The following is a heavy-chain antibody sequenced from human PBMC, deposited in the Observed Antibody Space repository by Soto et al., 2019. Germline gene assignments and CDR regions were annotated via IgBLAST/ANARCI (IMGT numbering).Heavy chain of an antibody. Sequence: PGQRLEWMGWINAGNGNTKYSQKFQGRVTITRDTSASTTYMELNSLRSEDTAVYYCARDQGHYDFWSGSSRNYYFYYGMDVWGQGTTVTVSS. J-gene: IGHJ6*02. V-gene: IGHV1-3*01. CDR3: ARDQGHYDFWSGSSRNYYFYYGMDV. D-gene: IGHD3-3*01. CDR2: INAGNGNT.